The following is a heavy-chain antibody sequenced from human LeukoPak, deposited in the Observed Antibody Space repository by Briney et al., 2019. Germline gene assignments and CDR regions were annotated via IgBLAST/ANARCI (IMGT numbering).Heavy chain of an antibody. CDR3: ARVKYCSSTSCYKYYYYGMDV. Sequence: SETLSLTCAVYGGSFSGYYWSWIRQPPGKGLEWIGEINYSGSTNYNPSLKSRVTISVDTSKNQFSLKLSSVTAADTAVYYCARVKYCSSTSCYKYYYYGMDVWGQGTTVTVSS. J-gene: IGHJ6*02. V-gene: IGHV4-34*01. CDR2: INYSGST. D-gene: IGHD2-2*02. CDR1: GGSFSGYY.